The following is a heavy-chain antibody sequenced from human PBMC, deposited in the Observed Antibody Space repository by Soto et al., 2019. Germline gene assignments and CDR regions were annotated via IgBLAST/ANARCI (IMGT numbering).Heavy chain of an antibody. CDR1: GFTFCSYS. J-gene: IGHJ4*02. Sequence: GGSLRLSCAASGFTFCSYSMNWVRQAPGKGLEWVSYISSSSSTIYYADSVKGRFTISRDNAKNSLYLQMNSLRAEDTAVYYCARIPSGFGGVIGDFDYWGQGTLVTVSS. CDR3: ARIPSGFGGVIGDFDY. D-gene: IGHD3-16*02. V-gene: IGHV3-48*01. CDR2: ISSSSSTI.